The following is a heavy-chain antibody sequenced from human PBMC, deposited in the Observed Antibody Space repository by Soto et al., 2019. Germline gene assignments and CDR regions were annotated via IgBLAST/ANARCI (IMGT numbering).Heavy chain of an antibody. V-gene: IGHV3-7*03. CDR2: IKVDGSEE. D-gene: IGHD3-10*01. Sequence: PGGSLRLSCTASGFTFDNYWMTWVRQAPGKELERVANIKVDGSEEYYVDSVKGRFIISRDNAKNSLYLQTNSLRAEDTAVYYCARDRGWQTFDYWGQGTLVTVSS. J-gene: IGHJ4*02. CDR3: ARDRGWQTFDY. CDR1: GFTFDNYW.